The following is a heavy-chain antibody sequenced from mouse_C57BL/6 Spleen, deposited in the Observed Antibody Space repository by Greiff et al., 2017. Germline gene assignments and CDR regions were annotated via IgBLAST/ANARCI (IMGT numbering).Heavy chain of an antibody. Sequence: EVQLQQSGPELVKPGASVKISCKASGYSFTDYNMNWVKQSNGKSLEWIGVINPNYGTTSYNQKFKGKATLTVDPSSSTAYMQLNSLTSEDSAVYYCAIPIYDGNEAWFAYWGQGTLVTVSA. V-gene: IGHV1-39*01. CDR1: GYSFTDYN. D-gene: IGHD2-1*01. J-gene: IGHJ3*01. CDR3: AIPIYDGNEAWFAY. CDR2: INPNYGTT.